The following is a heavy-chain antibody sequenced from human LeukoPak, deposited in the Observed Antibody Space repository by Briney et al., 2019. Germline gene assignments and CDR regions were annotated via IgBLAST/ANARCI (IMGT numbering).Heavy chain of an antibody. CDR1: GGSISSSSYY. J-gene: IGHJ2*01. Sequence: SETLSLTCTVSGGSISSSSYYWGWIRQPPGKGLEWIGSIYYSGSTYYNPSLKSRVTISVDTSKNQFPLKLSSVTAADTAVYYCARVGHIVVVTAPFDLWGRGTLVTVSS. CDR3: ARVGHIVVVTAPFDL. V-gene: IGHV4-39*06. CDR2: IYYSGST. D-gene: IGHD2-21*02.